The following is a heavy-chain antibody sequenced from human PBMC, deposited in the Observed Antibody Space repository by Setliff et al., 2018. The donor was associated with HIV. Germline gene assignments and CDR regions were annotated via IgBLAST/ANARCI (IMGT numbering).Heavy chain of an antibody. Sequence: ASVKVSCKASGYTFNDSFIHWVRQAPGQGLEWMGWITPDSGGTNYAQKLQGRVTMTTDTSTSTAYMELRSLRSEDTAVYYCARAYYDSVWGSHRYRFYYFDYWGQGSLVTVSS. J-gene: IGHJ4*02. CDR2: ITPDSGGT. CDR3: ARAYYDSVWGSHRYRFYYFDY. V-gene: IGHV1-2*02. D-gene: IGHD3-16*02. CDR1: GYTFNDSF.